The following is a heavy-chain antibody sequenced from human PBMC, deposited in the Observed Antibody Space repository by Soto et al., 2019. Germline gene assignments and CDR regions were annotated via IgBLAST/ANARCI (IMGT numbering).Heavy chain of an antibody. Sequence: QVQLVQSGAEVKKPGSSVKVSCKASGGTFSSYAISWVRQAPGQGLEWMGGIIPIFGTANYAQKFQGRVTITADKSTSTAYMELSSLRSEDTAVYYCASAQDDFWSGYYRHYYYYGMDVWGQGTTVTVSS. CDR3: ASAQDDFWSGYYRHYYYYGMDV. V-gene: IGHV1-69*06. CDR2: IIPIFGTA. D-gene: IGHD3-3*01. CDR1: GGTFSSYA. J-gene: IGHJ6*02.